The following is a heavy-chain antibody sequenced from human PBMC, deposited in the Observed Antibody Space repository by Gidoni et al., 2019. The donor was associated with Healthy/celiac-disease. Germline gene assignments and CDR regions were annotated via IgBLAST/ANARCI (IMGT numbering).Heavy chain of an antibody. CDR3: AREKVEMATITPFDY. Sequence: QVQLVQSGAEVKKPGASVKVSCKASGYTFTSYYMHWVRQAPGQGLEWMGIINPSGGSTRYAQKCQGRVNMTRDTSTSTVYMELSRLRSEDTAVYYCAREKVEMATITPFDYWGQGTLVTVSS. CDR1: GYTFTSYY. V-gene: IGHV1-46*01. J-gene: IGHJ4*02. D-gene: IGHD5-12*01. CDR2: INPSGGST.